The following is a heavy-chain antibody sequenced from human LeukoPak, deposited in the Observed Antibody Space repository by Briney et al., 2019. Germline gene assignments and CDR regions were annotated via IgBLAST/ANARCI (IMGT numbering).Heavy chain of an antibody. D-gene: IGHD4-17*01. CDR1: GGSISGWY. CDR3: AREGYGDYRGYYYYGMDV. V-gene: IGHV4-59*01. J-gene: IGHJ6*02. CDR2: IYGSGNT. Sequence: SETLSLTCTVSGGSISGWYWSWIRQPPGKGLEWIGYIYGSGNTNYNPSLKSRVTMSIDTSKNQFSLKLTSVTAADTATYYCAREGYGDYRGYYYYGMDVWGQGTTVTVSS.